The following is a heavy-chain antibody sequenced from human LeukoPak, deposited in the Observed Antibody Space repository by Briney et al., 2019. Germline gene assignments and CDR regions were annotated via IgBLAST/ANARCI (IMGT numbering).Heavy chain of an antibody. D-gene: IGHD3-22*01. V-gene: IGHV4-38-2*02. CDR3: ASSYYGSSGYRPFPF. CDR1: GYSISSGYY. J-gene: IGHJ4*02. Sequence: PSETLSLTCTVSGYSISSGYYWGWIRQPPGKGLEWIGSIYHSGSTYYNPSLKSRVTISVDTSKNQFSLKLGSVTAADTAVYYCASSYYGSSGYRPFPFRGQGTLVTVSS. CDR2: IYHSGST.